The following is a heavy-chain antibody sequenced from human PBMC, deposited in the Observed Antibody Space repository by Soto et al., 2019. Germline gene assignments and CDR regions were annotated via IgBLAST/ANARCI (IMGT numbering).Heavy chain of an antibody. CDR1: GGSISSSSYY. D-gene: IGHD6-13*01. CDR2: IYYSGST. Sequence: PSETLSLTCTVSGGSISSSSYYWGWIRQPPGKGLEWIGSIYYSGSTYYNPSLKSRVTISVDTSKNQFSLKLSSVTAADTAVYYCARGSSNWAYYFDFWGQGTLVTVSS. V-gene: IGHV4-39*01. J-gene: IGHJ4*02. CDR3: ARGSSNWAYYFDF.